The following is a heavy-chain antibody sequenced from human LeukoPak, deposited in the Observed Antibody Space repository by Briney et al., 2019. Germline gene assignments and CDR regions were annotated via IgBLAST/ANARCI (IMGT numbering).Heavy chain of an antibody. J-gene: IGHJ4*02. D-gene: IGHD3-16*01. Sequence: SETLSLTCTVSGGSISSYYWSWIRQPPGKGLEWIGYIYYSGSTNYNPSLKSRVTISVDTSKNQFSLKLSSVTAADTAGYYCARLGALAFDYWGQGTLVTVSS. CDR2: IYYSGST. V-gene: IGHV4-59*08. CDR3: ARLGALAFDY. CDR1: GGSISSYY.